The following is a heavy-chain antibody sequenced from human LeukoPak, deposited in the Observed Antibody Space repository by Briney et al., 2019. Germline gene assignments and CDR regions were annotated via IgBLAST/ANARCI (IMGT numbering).Heavy chain of an antibody. V-gene: IGHV3-23*01. CDR1: GITLSNYG. CDR2: ISGSGGNT. Sequence: GGSLRLSCAVSGITLSNYGMSWVRQAPGKGLEWVSGISGSGGNTYYADSVKGRFTISRDNSKNTLYLQMNSLRAEDTAVYFCAKRGVVIRVILVGFHKEAYYFDSWGQGALVTDSS. CDR3: AKRGVVIRVILVGFHKEAYYFDS. D-gene: IGHD3-22*01. J-gene: IGHJ4*02.